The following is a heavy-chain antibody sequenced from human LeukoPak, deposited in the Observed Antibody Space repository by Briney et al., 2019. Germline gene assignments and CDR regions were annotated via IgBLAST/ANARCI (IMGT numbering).Heavy chain of an antibody. V-gene: IGHV3-53*01. D-gene: IGHD2-15*01. J-gene: IGHJ5*02. Sequence: PGGSLRLSCAASGFIFSSYAMSWVRQAPGKGLEWVSVIYSGGSTYYADSVKGRFTISRDNSKNMLYLQMNSLRAEDTAVYYCAREYCGGVSCYSGWFDPWGQGTLVTVSS. CDR3: AREYCGGVSCYSGWFDP. CDR1: GFIFSSYA. CDR2: IYSGGST.